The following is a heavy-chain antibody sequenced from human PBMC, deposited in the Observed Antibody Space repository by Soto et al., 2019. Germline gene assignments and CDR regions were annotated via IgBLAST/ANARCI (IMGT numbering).Heavy chain of an antibody. D-gene: IGHD1-26*01. CDR1: GGSITSYH. Sequence: SGTLSLTYVVSGGSITSYHWIWIREFAKKGQELIVYTAYTGNTNYNPSLKSRVTISIDTSKNKLSLKLTSMTAADTAVYYCAREMNAGFTHYFDPWGQGTLVTVSS. J-gene: IGHJ5*02. CDR2: TAYTGNT. CDR3: AREMNAGFTHYFDP. V-gene: IGHV4-59*01.